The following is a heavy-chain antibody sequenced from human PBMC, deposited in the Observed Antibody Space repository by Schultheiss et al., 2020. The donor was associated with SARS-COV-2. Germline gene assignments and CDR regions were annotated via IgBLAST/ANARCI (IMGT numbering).Heavy chain of an antibody. CDR2: IIPILGIA. CDR3: ARAHYYGSGSYSHAFDI. V-gene: IGHV1-69*02. CDR1: GGTFSSYT. Sequence: SVKVSCKASGGTFSSYTISWVRQAPGQGLEWMGRIIPILGIANYAQKFQGRVTITADKSTSTAYMELSSLRSEDTAVYYCARAHYYGSGSYSHAFDIWGQGTMVTVSS. J-gene: IGHJ3*02. D-gene: IGHD3-10*01.